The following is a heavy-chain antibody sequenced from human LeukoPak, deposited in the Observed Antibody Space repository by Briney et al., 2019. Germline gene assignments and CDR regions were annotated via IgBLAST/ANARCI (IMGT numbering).Heavy chain of an antibody. Sequence: SETLFLTCTVSGGSISNYYWSWIRQPPGKGLEWIGYFSNSGSTDYNPSLKSRVTISVDTSKNQFSLKLSSVTAADTAVYYCARGYYNILTGYYVDYWGQGTLVTVSS. CDR1: GGSISNYY. CDR3: ARGYYNILTGYYVDY. D-gene: IGHD3-9*01. J-gene: IGHJ4*02. CDR2: FSNSGST. V-gene: IGHV4-59*01.